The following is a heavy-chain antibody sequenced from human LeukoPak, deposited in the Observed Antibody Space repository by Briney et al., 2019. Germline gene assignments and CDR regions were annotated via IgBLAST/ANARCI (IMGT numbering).Heavy chain of an antibody. CDR2: IYPGDSDT. Sequence: GESLKISCKGSGYSFTSYWIGWVRQMPGKGLEWMGIIYPGDSDTRYSPSFQGQVTISADKSISTAYLQWSSLKASDTAMYYCARFGEGYCSGGSCYSGDAFGIWGQGTMVTVSS. D-gene: IGHD2-15*01. V-gene: IGHV5-51*01. CDR3: ARFGEGYCSGGSCYSGDAFGI. J-gene: IGHJ3*02. CDR1: GYSFTSYW.